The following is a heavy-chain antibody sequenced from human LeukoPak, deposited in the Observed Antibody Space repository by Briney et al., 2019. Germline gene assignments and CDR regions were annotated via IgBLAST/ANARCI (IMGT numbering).Heavy chain of an antibody. CDR1: GGSISSSSYY. J-gene: IGHJ4*02. CDR2: IYYSGST. Sequence: SETLSLTCTVSGGSISSSSYYWGWIRQPPGKGLEWIGSIYYSGSTYYNPSLKSRVTISVDTSKNQFSLKLSSVTAADTAVYYCARDRPANYGSGDHFGYWGQGTLVTVSS. CDR3: ARDRPANYGSGDHFGY. V-gene: IGHV4-39*07. D-gene: IGHD3-10*01.